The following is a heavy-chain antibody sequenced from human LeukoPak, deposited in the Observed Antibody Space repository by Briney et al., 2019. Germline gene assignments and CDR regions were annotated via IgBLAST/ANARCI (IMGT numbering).Heavy chain of an antibody. CDR1: GFTFSSYG. V-gene: IGHV3-7*01. J-gene: IGHJ4*02. CDR2: TKQDGSQK. Sequence: GGSLRLSCEASGFTFSSYGMTWVRQAPGKGLEWVDNTKQDGSQKYYVDSVKGRFTISRDNAKNSLYLQLNSLRAEDTAVYYCTRGADYFDYWGQGTLVTVSS. CDR3: TRGADYFDY.